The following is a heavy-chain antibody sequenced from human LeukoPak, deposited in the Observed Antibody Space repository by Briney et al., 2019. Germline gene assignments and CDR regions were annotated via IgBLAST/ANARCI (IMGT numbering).Heavy chain of an antibody. Sequence: GGSLRLSCAASGFTVSSNYMTWVRQTPGKGLEWVSVIYSGGTTYYADSVKGRFTISRHNSENTLYLQMNSLRAEDTAVYYCAWLGGSYYVDYWGQGTLVTVSS. V-gene: IGHV3-53*04. D-gene: IGHD1-26*01. CDR2: IYSGGTT. CDR1: GFTVSSNY. J-gene: IGHJ4*02. CDR3: AWLGGSYYVDY.